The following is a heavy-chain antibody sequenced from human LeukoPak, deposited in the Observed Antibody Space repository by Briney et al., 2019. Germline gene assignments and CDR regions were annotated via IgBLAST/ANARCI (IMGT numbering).Heavy chain of an antibody. CDR2: MNPNSGNT. Sequence: ASVKVSCKAYGYTFTSYDINWVRQATGQGLEWMGWMNPNSGNTGYAQKFQGRVTMTRNTSISTAYMELSSLRSEDTAVYYCAADYDSSGYYGYWGQGTLVTVSS. V-gene: IGHV1-8*01. D-gene: IGHD3-22*01. CDR3: AADYDSSGYYGY. J-gene: IGHJ4*02. CDR1: GYTFTSYD.